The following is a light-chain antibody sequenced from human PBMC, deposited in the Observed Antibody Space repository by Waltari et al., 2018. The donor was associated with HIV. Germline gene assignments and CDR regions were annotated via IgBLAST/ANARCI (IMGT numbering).Light chain of an antibody. CDR3: SSYTTSSTYV. CDR2: DVS. CDR1: FSDVGGYNY. Sequence: QSALTQPASVSGSPGQSITISCTGTFSDVGGYNYVPWYQQHPGKAPKLMIYDVSNRPSGVSNCFSGSKSGNTASLTISGLQAEDEADYYCSSYTTSSTYVFGTGTKVTVL. J-gene: IGLJ1*01. V-gene: IGLV2-14*03.